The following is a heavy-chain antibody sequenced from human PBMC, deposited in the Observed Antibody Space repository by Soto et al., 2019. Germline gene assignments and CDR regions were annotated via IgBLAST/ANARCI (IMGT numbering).Heavy chain of an antibody. V-gene: IGHV3-21*01. CDR1: GFTFSSYS. D-gene: IGHD6-6*01. J-gene: IGHJ4*02. CDR2: ISSSSSYI. CDR3: ASKAARGVGGDY. Sequence: EVQLVESGGGLVKPGGSLRLSCAASGFTFSSYSMNWVRQAPGKGLEWVSSISSSSSYIYYPDSVKGRFTISRDNAKNSLYLQMNSVRAEDTSVYFCASKAARGVGGDYWGQGTLVTVSS.